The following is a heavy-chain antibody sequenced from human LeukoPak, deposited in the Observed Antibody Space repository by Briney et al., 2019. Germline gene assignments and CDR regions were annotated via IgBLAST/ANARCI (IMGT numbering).Heavy chain of an antibody. CDR3: TVPSFDASGMGFDP. V-gene: IGHV3-74*01. D-gene: IGHD3-10*01. CDR1: GFTFSRYW. J-gene: IGHJ5*02. CDR2: ISTDGSST. Sequence: GGSLRLSCAASGFTFSRYWIPWVRQAPGKGPVWVSVISTDGSSTRYADSVKGRFTISRDNVKNTLYLQMNSLRVEDTAVYYCTVPSFDASGMGFDPWGQGALVTVSS.